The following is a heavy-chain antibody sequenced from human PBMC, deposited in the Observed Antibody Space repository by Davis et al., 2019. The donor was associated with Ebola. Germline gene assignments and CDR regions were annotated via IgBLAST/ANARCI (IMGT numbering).Heavy chain of an antibody. CDR2: IYYSGST. CDR1: GGSISSSSYY. CDR3: ARSYYDFWSGYDY. D-gene: IGHD3-3*01. Sequence: PSETLSLTCTVSGGSISSSSYYWGWIRQPPGKGLEWIGSIYYSGSTYYNPSLKSRVTISVDTSKNQFSLKLSSVTAADTAVYYCARSYYDFWSGYDYWGQGTLVTVSS. J-gene: IGHJ4*02. V-gene: IGHV4-39*07.